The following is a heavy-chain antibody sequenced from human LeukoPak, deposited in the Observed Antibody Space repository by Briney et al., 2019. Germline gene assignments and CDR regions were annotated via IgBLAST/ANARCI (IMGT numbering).Heavy chain of an antibody. J-gene: IGHJ4*02. Sequence: PGGSLRLSCAASGFTFSSYGMHWVRQAPGKGLEWVAVISYDGSNKYYADSVKGRFTISRDDSKNTLYLQMNSLRAEDTAVYYCAKGEIRYFDQVDYWGQETLVTVSS. CDR1: GFTFSSYG. V-gene: IGHV3-30*18. CDR2: ISYDGSNK. CDR3: AKGEIRYFDQVDY. D-gene: IGHD3-9*01.